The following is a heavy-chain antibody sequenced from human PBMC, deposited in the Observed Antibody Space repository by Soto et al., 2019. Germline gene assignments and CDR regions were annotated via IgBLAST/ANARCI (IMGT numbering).Heavy chain of an antibody. D-gene: IGHD6-19*01. CDR1: GFTFSSYS. CDR3: ARDFYSSGPLDY. Sequence: GGSLRLSCAASGFTFSSYSMNWVRQAPGKGLEWVSSISSSSSYIYYADSVKGRFTISRDNAKNSLYLQMNSLRAEDTAVYYCARDFYSSGPLDYWGQGTLVTVSS. V-gene: IGHV3-21*01. CDR2: ISSSSSYI. J-gene: IGHJ4*02.